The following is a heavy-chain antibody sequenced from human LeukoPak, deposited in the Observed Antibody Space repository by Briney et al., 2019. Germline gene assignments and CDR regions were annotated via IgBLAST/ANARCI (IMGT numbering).Heavy chain of an antibody. V-gene: IGHV3-21*01. CDR1: AFTFSSYS. J-gene: IGHJ6*03. CDR3: AKSGCSSTSCYKYMDV. CDR2: ISSSSSYI. Sequence: GGSLRLSCAASAFTFSSYSMNWVRQAPGKGLEWVSSISSSSSYIYYADSVKGRFTISRDNAKNSLYLQMNSLRAEDTAVYYCAKSGCSSTSCYKYMDVWGKGTTVTVSS. D-gene: IGHD2-2*02.